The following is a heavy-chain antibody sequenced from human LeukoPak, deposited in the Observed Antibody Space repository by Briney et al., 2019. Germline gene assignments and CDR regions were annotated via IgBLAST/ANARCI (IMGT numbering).Heavy chain of an antibody. CDR1: GYSFTSYW. D-gene: IGHD3-22*01. CDR3: ARSMLGRKDYYDSSGYYEPFDY. CDR2: IYPGDSDT. J-gene: IGHJ4*02. Sequence: GESLKISCKGSGYSFTSYWIGWVRQMPGKGLEWMGIIYPGDSDTRYSPSFQGQVTISADKSISTAYLQWSSLKASDTAMYYCARSMLGRKDYYDSSGYYEPFDYWGQGTLVTVSS. V-gene: IGHV5-51*01.